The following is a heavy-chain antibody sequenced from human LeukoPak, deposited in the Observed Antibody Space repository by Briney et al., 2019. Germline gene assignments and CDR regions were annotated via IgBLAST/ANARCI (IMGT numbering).Heavy chain of an antibody. D-gene: IGHD2-15*01. CDR2: IYYSGST. Sequence: SETLSLTCTVSGGSVSSGSYYWSWIRQPPGKGLEWIGYIYYSGSTNYNPSFKSRVTISVDTSKNQFSLKLSSVTAADTAVYYCARVGCSGGSCYSGSYWFDPWGQGTLVTVSS. V-gene: IGHV4-61*01. CDR1: GGSVSSGSYY. J-gene: IGHJ5*02. CDR3: ARVGCSGGSCYSGSYWFDP.